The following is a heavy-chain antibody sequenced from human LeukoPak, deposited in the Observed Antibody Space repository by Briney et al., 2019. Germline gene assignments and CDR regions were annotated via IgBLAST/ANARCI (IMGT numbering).Heavy chain of an antibody. CDR2: IYYSGST. CDR1: GDSINNFY. J-gene: IGHJ5*02. CDR3: ARAYGSGSYTGVWFDP. D-gene: IGHD3-10*01. Sequence: PSETLSLTCTVSGDSINNFYWSWIRQPPGKGLEWIGYIYYSGSTNYNPSLKSRVTISVDTSKNQFSLKLSSVTAADTAVYYCARAYGSGSYTGVWFDPWGQGTLVTVSS. V-gene: IGHV4-59*01.